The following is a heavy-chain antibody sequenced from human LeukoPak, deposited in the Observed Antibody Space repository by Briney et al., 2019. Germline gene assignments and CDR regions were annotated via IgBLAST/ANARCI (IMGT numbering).Heavy chain of an antibody. V-gene: IGHV1-18*01. CDR2: ISAYNGNT. CDR1: GYTFTNYG. J-gene: IGHJ4*02. CDR3: AKEITGTTSY. D-gene: IGHD1-7*01. Sequence: ASVKVSCKASGYTFTNYGISWVRQAPGQGLEWMGWISAYNGNTKYVQKVQGRVIMTTDTSTSTAYMELRSLRSDDTAVYYCAKEITGTTSYWGQGTLVTVSS.